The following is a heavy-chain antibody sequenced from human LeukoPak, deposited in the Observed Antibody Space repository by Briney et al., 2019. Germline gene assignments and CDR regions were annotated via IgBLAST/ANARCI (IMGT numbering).Heavy chain of an antibody. CDR1: GFTFSSYG. CDR3: ARGVPHFDY. V-gene: IGHV3-30*03. Sequence: GRSLRLSCAASGFTFSSYGMHWVRQAPGKGLEWVAVISYDGSNKYYADSVRGRFTISRDNAKNSLYLQMNSLRAEDTAVYYCARGVPHFDYWGQGTLVTVSS. J-gene: IGHJ4*02. CDR2: ISYDGSNK. D-gene: IGHD2-2*01.